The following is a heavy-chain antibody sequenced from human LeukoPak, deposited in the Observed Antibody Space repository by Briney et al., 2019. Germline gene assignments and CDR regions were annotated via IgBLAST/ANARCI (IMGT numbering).Heavy chain of an antibody. V-gene: IGHV4-61*02. Sequence: PSQTLSLTCTVSGGSISSGSYYWSWIRQPAGKGLEWIGRIYTSGSTNYNPSLKSRVTISVDTSKSQFSLKLSSVTAADTAVYYCARYNYDFWSGYSKWFDPWGQGTLVTVSS. CDR1: GGSISSGSYY. CDR2: IYTSGST. D-gene: IGHD3-3*01. CDR3: ARYNYDFWSGYSKWFDP. J-gene: IGHJ5*02.